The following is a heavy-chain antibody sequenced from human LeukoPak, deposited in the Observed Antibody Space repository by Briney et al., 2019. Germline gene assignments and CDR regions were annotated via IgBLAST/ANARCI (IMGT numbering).Heavy chain of an antibody. CDR2: LSDSGGGT. Sequence: GGSLRLSCAVSGITLSNYGMSWVRQAPGKGLEWVAGLSDSGGGTNYADSVQGRFTISRDNPKNTLYLQMNSLRAEDTAVYFCAKRGVVIRVFLVGFHKEAYYFDSWGQGALVTVSS. CDR1: GITLSNYG. J-gene: IGHJ4*02. D-gene: IGHD3-10*01. V-gene: IGHV3-23*01. CDR3: AKRGVVIRVFLVGFHKEAYYFDS.